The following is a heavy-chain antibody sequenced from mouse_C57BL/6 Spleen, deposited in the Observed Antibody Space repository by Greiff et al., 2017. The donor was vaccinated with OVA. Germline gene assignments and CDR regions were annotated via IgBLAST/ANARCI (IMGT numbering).Heavy chain of an antibody. CDR2: ISSGSSTI. V-gene: IGHV5-17*01. Sequence: EVKVVESGGGLVKPGGSLKLSCAASGFTFSDYGMHWVRQAPEKGLEWVAYISSGSSTIYYADTVKGRFTISRDNAKNTLFLQMTSLRSEDTAMYYCARKPYYRDAMDYWGQGTSVTVSP. CDR1: GFTFSDYG. D-gene: IGHD2-14*01. J-gene: IGHJ4*01. CDR3: ARKPYYRDAMDY.